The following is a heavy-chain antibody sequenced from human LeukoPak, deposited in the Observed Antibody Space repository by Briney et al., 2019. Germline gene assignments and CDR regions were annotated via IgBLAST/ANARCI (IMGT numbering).Heavy chain of an antibody. CDR3: AGFPVLRYFVGSYAFDI. J-gene: IGHJ3*02. Sequence: PSETLSLTCTVSGGSISSYYWSWLRQPPGKGLEWIGYIYYSGSTNYNPSLKSRVTISVDTSKNQFSLKLSSVTAADTAVYYCAGFPVLRYFVGSYAFDIWGQGTMVTVSS. V-gene: IGHV4-59*01. CDR2: IYYSGST. D-gene: IGHD3-9*01. CDR1: GGSISSYY.